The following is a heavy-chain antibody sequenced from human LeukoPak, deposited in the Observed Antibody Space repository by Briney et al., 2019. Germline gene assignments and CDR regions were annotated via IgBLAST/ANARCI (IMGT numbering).Heavy chain of an antibody. D-gene: IGHD3-10*01. Sequence: PGGSLRLSCAASGFTFSSYAMSWVRQAPGKGLEWVPAISGSGGSTYYADSVKGRFTISRDNSKNTLYLQMNSLRAEDTAVYYCAKDPEAGYYFDYWGQGTLVTVSS. CDR2: ISGSGGST. V-gene: IGHV3-23*01. CDR3: AKDPEAGYYFDY. CDR1: GFTFSSYA. J-gene: IGHJ4*02.